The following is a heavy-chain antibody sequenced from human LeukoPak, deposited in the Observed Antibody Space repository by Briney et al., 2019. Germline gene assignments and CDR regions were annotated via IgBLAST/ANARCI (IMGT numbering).Heavy chain of an antibody. J-gene: IGHJ6*03. CDR2: ISGSGGST. D-gene: IGHD2-2*02. Sequence: GGSLRLSCAASGFTFSSYAMSWVRQAPGKGLEWVSAISGSGGSTYYADSVKGRFTISRDNSKNTLYLQMNSLRAEDTAVYYCAKDLRDIVVVPAAIVAYYHYYYMDVWGKGTTVTVSS. V-gene: IGHV3-23*01. CDR3: AKDLRDIVVVPAAIVAYYHYYYMDV. CDR1: GFTFSSYA.